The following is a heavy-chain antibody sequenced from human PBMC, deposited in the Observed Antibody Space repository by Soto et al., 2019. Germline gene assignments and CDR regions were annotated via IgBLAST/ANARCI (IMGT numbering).Heavy chain of an antibody. V-gene: IGHV1-69*01. D-gene: IGHD3-10*01. CDR3: ARQNRHPPMVPFDV. CDR1: RGTFNRYA. CDR2: LVPQFGTP. J-gene: IGHJ4*02. Sequence: QVQLVQSGAEVKKPGSSVKVSCLASRGTFNRYAINWVRQAPGHGLEWLGALVPQFGTPNYAQKFQDRVTIVADESTNTTSMELRGLTSDDTAAYYCARQNRHPPMVPFDVWGQGTLVTVS.